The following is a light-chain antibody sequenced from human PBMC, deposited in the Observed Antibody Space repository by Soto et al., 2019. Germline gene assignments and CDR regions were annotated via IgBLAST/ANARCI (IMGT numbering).Light chain of an antibody. J-gene: IGKJ1*01. CDR1: QSISSW. Sequence: DIQMTQSPSTLSASVGDRGTITCRARQSISSWLAWYQQKPGKAPKLLIYDASSLESGVPSRFSGSGSGTEFTLTISSLQPDDFATYYCQQYNSYSPTFGQGTKVEIK. CDR3: QQYNSYSPT. CDR2: DAS. V-gene: IGKV1-5*01.